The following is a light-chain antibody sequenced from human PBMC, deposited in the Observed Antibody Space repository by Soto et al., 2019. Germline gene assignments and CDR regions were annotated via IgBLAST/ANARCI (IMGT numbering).Light chain of an antibody. Sequence: DIQMTQSPSTLSASVGDRVTITCRASQSISSWLAWYQQKPGKVPNLLIYKASRLESGVPSRFSGSGSGTESTLTISSLQPDDFATYYCQQYYSYPWTFGQGTKVEIK. CDR1: QSISSW. J-gene: IGKJ1*01. CDR3: QQYYSYPWT. CDR2: KAS. V-gene: IGKV1-5*03.